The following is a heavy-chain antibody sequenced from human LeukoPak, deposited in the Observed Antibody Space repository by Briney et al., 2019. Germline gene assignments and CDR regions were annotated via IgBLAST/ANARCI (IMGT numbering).Heavy chain of an antibody. CDR1: GFTFSSYW. CDR3: ARDGDWAAAAGIGWFKYYYGMDV. CDR2: IKQDGSEK. Sequence: GGSLRLSCAASGFTFSSYWMSWVRQAPGKGLEWVANIKQDGSEKYYVDSVKGRFTISRDNAKNSLYLQMNSLRAEDTAVYYCARDGDWAAAAGIGWFKYYYGMDVWGQGTTVTVS. D-gene: IGHD6-13*01. J-gene: IGHJ6*02. V-gene: IGHV3-7*04.